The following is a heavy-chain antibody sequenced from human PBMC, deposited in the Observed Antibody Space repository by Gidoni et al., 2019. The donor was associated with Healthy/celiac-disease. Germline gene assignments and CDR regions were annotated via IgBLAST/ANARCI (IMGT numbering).Heavy chain of an antibody. CDR1: GFTFSSYA. CDR2: ISYDGSNK. Sequence: QVQLVESGGGVVQPGRSLRLSCAASGFTFSSYAMHWVRQAPGKGLEWVAVISYDGSNKYYADSVKGRFTISRDNSKNTLYLQMNSLRAEDTAVYYCARDGNYGDYPGVFDYWGQGTLVTVSS. D-gene: IGHD4-17*01. V-gene: IGHV3-30*04. J-gene: IGHJ4*02. CDR3: ARDGNYGDYPGVFDY.